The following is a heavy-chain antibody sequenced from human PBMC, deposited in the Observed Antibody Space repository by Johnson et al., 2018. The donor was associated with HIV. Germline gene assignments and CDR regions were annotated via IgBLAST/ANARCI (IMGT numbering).Heavy chain of an antibody. CDR1: GFTVSSNY. Sequence: VQLVESGGGLVQPGGSLRLSCAASGFTVSSNYMSWVRQAPGKGLEWVSVNHDGGDTIYADSVKGRFTISRDNAKNTLFLQMNSLRAEDTAMYFCARGGPFHAFDIWGHGTTVTVSS. J-gene: IGHJ3*02. CDR3: ARGGPFHAFDI. CDR2: NHDGGDT. D-gene: IGHD2-21*01. V-gene: IGHV3-66*01.